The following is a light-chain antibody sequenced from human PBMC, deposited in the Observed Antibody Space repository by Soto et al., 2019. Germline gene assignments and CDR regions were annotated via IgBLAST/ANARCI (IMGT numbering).Light chain of an antibody. Sequence: DIQMTQSPSSLSASVGDRVTITCRASQSISSWLAWYQQKPGKAPKLLIFQASTLESEVPSRFSGRGSGTEFTLTINSLQPDDFAAYYCQQYDRYPYTFGQGTKLEIK. CDR2: QAS. V-gene: IGKV1-5*03. CDR1: QSISSW. J-gene: IGKJ2*01. CDR3: QQYDRYPYT.